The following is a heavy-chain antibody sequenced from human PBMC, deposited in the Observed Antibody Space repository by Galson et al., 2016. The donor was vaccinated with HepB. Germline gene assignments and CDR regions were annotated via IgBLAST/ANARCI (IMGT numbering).Heavy chain of an antibody. D-gene: IGHD3-22*01. J-gene: IGHJ4*02. Sequence: LSLTCTVSSASISSGDYYWSWIRQPPGKGLEWIGYIYYSGSTYYNASLKSRVTISVDTSKNQFSLKLRSVTAADPAVYYCAREGYYDSRGYYVIDYLGQGTLVTVSS. CDR2: IYYSGST. V-gene: IGHV4-30-4*01. CDR1: SASISSGDYY. CDR3: AREGYYDSRGYYVIDY.